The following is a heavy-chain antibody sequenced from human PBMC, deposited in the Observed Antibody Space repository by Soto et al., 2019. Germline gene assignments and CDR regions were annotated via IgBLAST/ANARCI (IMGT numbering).Heavy chain of an antibody. V-gene: IGHV3-66*04. CDR3: ASQKNEPIESTAMAYFDY. CDR2: IYSGGST. Sequence: GGSLRLSCAASGFTVSSNYMSWVRQAPGKGLEWVSVIYSGGSTYYADSVKGRFTISRDNSKNTLYLQMNSLRAEDTAVYYCASQKNEPIESTAMAYFDYWGQGTLVTVSS. CDR1: GFTVSSNY. J-gene: IGHJ4*02. D-gene: IGHD5-18*01.